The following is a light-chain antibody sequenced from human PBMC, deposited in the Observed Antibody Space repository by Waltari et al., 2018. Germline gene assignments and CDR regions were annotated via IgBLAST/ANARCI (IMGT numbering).Light chain of an antibody. CDR1: QSVSSSY. J-gene: IGKJ1*01. CDR2: GAS. V-gene: IGKV3-20*01. Sequence: EIVLTPSPGTLSLSPGESPTPSCRASQSVSSSYLAWYQQKPGQAPRLLIYGASSRATGIPDRFSGSGSGTDFTLTISRLEPEDFAVYYCQQYGSSPPWTFGQGTKVEIK. CDR3: QQYGSSPPWT.